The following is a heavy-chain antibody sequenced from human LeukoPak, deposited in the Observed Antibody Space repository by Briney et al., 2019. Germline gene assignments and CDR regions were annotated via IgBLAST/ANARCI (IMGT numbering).Heavy chain of an antibody. D-gene: IGHD3-22*01. Sequence: SETLSLTCTVSGYSISSGYYWGWIRQPPGKGLEWIGSIYHSGSTNYNPSLKSRVTISVDTSQNQFSLKLSSVTAADTAVYYCARRNYYDSSGYYYYYYYMDVWGKGTTVTVSS. CDR3: ARRNYYDSSGYYYYYYYMDV. CDR2: IYHSGST. J-gene: IGHJ6*03. CDR1: GYSISSGYY. V-gene: IGHV4-38-2*02.